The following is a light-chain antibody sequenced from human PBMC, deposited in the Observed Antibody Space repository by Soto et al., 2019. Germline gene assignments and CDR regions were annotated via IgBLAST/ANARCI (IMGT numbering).Light chain of an antibody. CDR3: SSYTSISTLV. V-gene: IGLV2-14*01. Sequence: QSVQTQPASVSGSPGQSITISCTGTSSDIGGYNYVSWYQQYPGKAPKVMIYEVRNRPSGVSNRFSGTKSGNTASLTISGLQAEDEADYYCSSYTSISTLVFGTGTKVTVL. CDR2: EVR. J-gene: IGLJ1*01. CDR1: SSDIGGYNY.